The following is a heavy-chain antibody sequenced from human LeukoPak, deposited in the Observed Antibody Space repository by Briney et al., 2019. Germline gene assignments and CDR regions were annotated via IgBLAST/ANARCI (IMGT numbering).Heavy chain of an antibody. CDR1: GGTFSSYA. CDR3: ARAYNWNTGHYYYYMDV. Sequence: AASVKVSCKASGGTFSSYAISWVRQAPGQGLEWMGGIIPIFGTANYAQKFQGRVTITTDESTSTAYMELSSLRSEDTAVYYCARAYNWNTGHYYYYMDVWGKGTTVTVSS. CDR2: IIPIFGTA. D-gene: IGHD1/OR15-1a*01. V-gene: IGHV1-69*05. J-gene: IGHJ6*03.